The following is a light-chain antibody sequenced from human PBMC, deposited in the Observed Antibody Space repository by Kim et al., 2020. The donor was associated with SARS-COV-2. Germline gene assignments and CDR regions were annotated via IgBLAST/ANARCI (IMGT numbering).Light chain of an antibody. CDR2: AAS. CDR1: QGISSY. J-gene: IGKJ1*01. CDR3: RQYYSCPRT. V-gene: IGKV1-8*01. Sequence: AIRITQSPSSLSASTGDRATLTCRASQGISSYLAWYQQKPGKAPKLLIYAASTWPSGIPSRFSGSGSGTDFTLTISCLQSEDFATYYCRQYYSCPRTFGQGTKVDIK.